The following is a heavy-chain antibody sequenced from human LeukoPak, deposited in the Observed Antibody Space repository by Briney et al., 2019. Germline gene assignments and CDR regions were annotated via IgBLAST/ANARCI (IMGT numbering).Heavy chain of an antibody. Sequence: GGSLRLSCVASGFTVSSYSMNWVRQAPGKGLELVSYISSGSRAVSYADSVKGRFTISRDNAKNSLYLQMNSLRADDTAVYYCARDPPPANPAFDIWGQGTMVTVSS. CDR3: ARDPPPANPAFDI. CDR2: ISSGSRAV. J-gene: IGHJ3*02. D-gene: IGHD4/OR15-4a*01. CDR1: GFTVSSYS. V-gene: IGHV3-48*01.